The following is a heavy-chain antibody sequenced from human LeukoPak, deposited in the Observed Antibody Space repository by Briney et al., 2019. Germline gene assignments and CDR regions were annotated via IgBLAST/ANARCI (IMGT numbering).Heavy chain of an antibody. V-gene: IGHV3-23*01. CDR3: ARDLQTGTTGNYFDY. J-gene: IGHJ4*02. CDR1: GFTFTSYS. CDR2: ISGGGGST. D-gene: IGHD1-7*01. Sequence: GGSLRLSCAASGFTFTSYSMNWVRQAPGKGLEWVSTISGGGGSTYYADSVKGRFTISRDNAKNMLYLQVNSLRAEDTAVYYCARDLQTGTTGNYFDYWGQGTLVTVSS.